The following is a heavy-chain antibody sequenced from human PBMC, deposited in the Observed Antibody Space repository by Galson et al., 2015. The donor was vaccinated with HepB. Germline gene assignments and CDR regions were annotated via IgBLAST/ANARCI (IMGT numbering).Heavy chain of an antibody. V-gene: IGHV1-46*01. CDR1: GYTFTSYF. CDR3: ARNPPDCSGGSCYTRYYLDY. J-gene: IGHJ4*02. Sequence: SVKVSCKASGYTFTSYFMHWVRQAPGQGLEWMGIINPSGGSTNYAQKFQGRVTMTRDTSTSTVYMELSSLRFEDTAIYYCARNPPDCSGGSCYTRYYLDYWGQGTLVTVSS. D-gene: IGHD2-15*01. CDR2: INPSGGST.